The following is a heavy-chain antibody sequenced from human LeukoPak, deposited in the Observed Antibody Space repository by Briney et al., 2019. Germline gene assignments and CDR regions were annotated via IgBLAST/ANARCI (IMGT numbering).Heavy chain of an antibody. D-gene: IGHD6-19*01. CDR3: ARYSGWYLAFDI. Sequence: ASVKVSCKASGYTFTSYGISWVRQAPGQGLEWMGWINAGNGNTKYSQKFQGRVTITRDTSASTAYMELSSLRSEDTAVYYCARYSGWYLAFDIWGQGTMVTVSS. CDR1: GYTFTSYG. V-gene: IGHV1-3*01. CDR2: INAGNGNT. J-gene: IGHJ3*02.